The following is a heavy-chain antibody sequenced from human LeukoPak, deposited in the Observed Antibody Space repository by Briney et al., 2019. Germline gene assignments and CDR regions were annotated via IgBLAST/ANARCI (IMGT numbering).Heavy chain of an antibody. D-gene: IGHD1-14*01. Sequence: GGSLRLSCAASGFTFSAYNMNWVRQAPGKGLEWVSFITSNGGLIHYTDSVMGRFTISRDNAENSLYLQMNSLRVDDTGVYYCARVASSRTLDQIFYSWGQGTLVTVSS. CDR2: ITSNGGLI. CDR1: GFTFSAYN. CDR3: ARVASSRTLDQIFYS. J-gene: IGHJ4*02. V-gene: IGHV3-48*04.